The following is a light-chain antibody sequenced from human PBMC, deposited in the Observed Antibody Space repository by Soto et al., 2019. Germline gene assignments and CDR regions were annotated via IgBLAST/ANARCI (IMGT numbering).Light chain of an antibody. CDR1: SSDVGGYNS. Sequence: QPALTQPASVSGSPGQSITISCTGTSSDVGGYNSVSWYRQDPGKAPKLMIYDVTNRPSGVSNRFSGSKSGNTASLTISGLQAEDEADYYCSSFTSSITYVFGTGTNVTVL. V-gene: IGLV2-14*01. CDR2: DVT. CDR3: SSFTSSITYV. J-gene: IGLJ1*01.